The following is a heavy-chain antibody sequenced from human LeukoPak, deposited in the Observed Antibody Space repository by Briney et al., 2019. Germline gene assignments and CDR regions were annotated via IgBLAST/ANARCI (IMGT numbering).Heavy chain of an antibody. CDR3: ARGTTLSLGYCSSTSCYDFDY. D-gene: IGHD2-2*01. CDR2: ISAYNGNT. CDR1: GYTFTSYG. J-gene: IGHJ4*02. Sequence: GASVKVSCKASGYTFTSYGISWVRQAPGQGLEGMGWISAYNGNTNYAQKLQGRVTMTTDTSTSTAYMELRSLRSDDTAVYYCARGTTLSLGYCSSTSCYDFDYWGQGTLVTVSS. V-gene: IGHV1-18*01.